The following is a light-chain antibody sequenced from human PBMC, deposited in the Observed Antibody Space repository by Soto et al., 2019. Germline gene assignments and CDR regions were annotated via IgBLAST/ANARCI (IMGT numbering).Light chain of an antibody. Sequence: DIQMTQSPSTLSASVGDRVTITCRASQSISSWLAWYQQKPGKAPKLLIYKASSLESGVPSRFSGSGSGTEFTLTISSLEPEDFAVYYCQQRKNWPRTFGQGTKVDIK. CDR3: QQRKNWPRT. V-gene: IGKV1-5*03. J-gene: IGKJ1*01. CDR1: QSISSW. CDR2: KAS.